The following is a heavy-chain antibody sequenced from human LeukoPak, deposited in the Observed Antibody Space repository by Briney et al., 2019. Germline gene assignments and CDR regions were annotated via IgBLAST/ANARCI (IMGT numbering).Heavy chain of an antibody. V-gene: IGHV4-30-2*01. D-gene: IGHD5-18*01. CDR1: SGSISSGGYS. Sequence: PSQTLSLTCAVSSGSISSGGYSWSWIRQPPGKGLEWIGYIYHSGSTYYNPSLKSRVTISVDRSKNQFSLKLSSVTAADTAVYYCAREGYSYGLFDYWGQGTLVTVSS. CDR2: IYHSGST. CDR3: AREGYSYGLFDY. J-gene: IGHJ4*02.